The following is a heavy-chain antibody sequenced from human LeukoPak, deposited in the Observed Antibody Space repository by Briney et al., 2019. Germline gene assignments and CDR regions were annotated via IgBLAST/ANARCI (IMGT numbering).Heavy chain of an antibody. V-gene: IGHV4-39*01. CDR3: ARGMTTIDY. CDR1: GGSISSSSYY. Sequence: SETLSLTCTVSGGSISSSSYYWGWIRQPPGKGLEWIGSIYYSGSTYYNPSLKSRVTISVDTSKNQFSLKLSSVTAADTTVYYCARGMTTIDYWGQGTLVTVSS. D-gene: IGHD6-13*01. CDR2: IYYSGST. J-gene: IGHJ4*02.